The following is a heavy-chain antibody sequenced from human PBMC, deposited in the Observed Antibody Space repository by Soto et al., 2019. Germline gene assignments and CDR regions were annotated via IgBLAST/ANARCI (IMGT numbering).Heavy chain of an antibody. D-gene: IGHD3-10*01. CDR3: AKERLGRVIDY. CDR1: GFTFSNYA. J-gene: IGHJ4*02. CDR2: VNNGGGGT. V-gene: IGHV3-23*01. Sequence: PGGSLRLSCAASGFTFSNYAMTWVRQAPGKGPEWISTVNNGGGGTYYADSVKGRFTISRDNSKNTLYLQVSSLRAEDTAVYYCAKERLGRVIDYWGQGILVTVSS.